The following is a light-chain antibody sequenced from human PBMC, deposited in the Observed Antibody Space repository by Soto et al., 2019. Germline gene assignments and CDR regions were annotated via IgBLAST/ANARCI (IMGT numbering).Light chain of an antibody. J-gene: IGKJ1*01. V-gene: IGKV1-5*03. Sequence: DIKMNQSPSTLSGSVGDRVTITCRASQTISSWLAWYKQKPGKAPKLLIYKASTLKSGVPSRFSGSGSGTEFTLTISSLQPDDFATYYCQHYNSYSEAFGQGTKVDIK. CDR2: KAS. CDR3: QHYNSYSEA. CDR1: QTISSW.